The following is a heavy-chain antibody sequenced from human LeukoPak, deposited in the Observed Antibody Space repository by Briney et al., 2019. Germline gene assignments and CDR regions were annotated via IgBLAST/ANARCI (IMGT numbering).Heavy chain of an antibody. V-gene: IGHV4-59*01. Sequence: SETLSLTCTVSGASINSYYWSWIRQPPGKGMEWIGCVSYSGSTDYNPALKSRVTISVDTSKSQVSLKLSSVTAADTAVYFCARGKFGDFEDWGQGTTVTVSS. CDR3: ARGKFGDFED. J-gene: IGHJ6*02. CDR1: GASINSYY. CDR2: VSYSGST. D-gene: IGHD4-17*01.